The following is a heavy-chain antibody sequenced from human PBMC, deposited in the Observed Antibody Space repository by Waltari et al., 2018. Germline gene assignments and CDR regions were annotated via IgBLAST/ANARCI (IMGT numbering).Heavy chain of an antibody. J-gene: IGHJ4*02. CDR2: IYYSGST. Sequence: QVQLQESGPGLVKPSQTLSLTCPVSGASISSGDYSWSWIRQPTGKGLEWIGYIYYSGSTYYNPSLKSRVTISVDTSKNQFSLKLSSVTAADTAVYYCARDCTGGVCYPGDWGQGTLVTVSS. CDR1: GASISSGDYS. D-gene: IGHD2-8*02. CDR3: ARDCTGGVCYPGD. V-gene: IGHV4-30-4*08.